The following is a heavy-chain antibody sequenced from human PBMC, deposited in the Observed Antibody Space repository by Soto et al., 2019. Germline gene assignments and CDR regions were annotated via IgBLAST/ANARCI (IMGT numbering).Heavy chain of an antibody. Sequence: ASVKVSCKASGYTFTSYGISWVRQAPGQGLEWMGWISAYNGNTNYAQKLQGRVTMTTDTSTSTACMELRSLRSDDTAVYYCARDQPLYYDFSSGYRTVGYFDYWGQGTLVTVSS. CDR3: ARDQPLYYDFSSGYRTVGYFDY. J-gene: IGHJ4*02. CDR2: ISAYNGNT. D-gene: IGHD3-3*01. CDR1: GYTFTSYG. V-gene: IGHV1-18*01.